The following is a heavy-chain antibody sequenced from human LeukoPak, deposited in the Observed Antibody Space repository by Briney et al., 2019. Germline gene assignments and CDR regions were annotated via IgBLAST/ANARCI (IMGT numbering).Heavy chain of an antibody. V-gene: IGHV4-30-4*01. D-gene: IGHD2-15*01. Sequence: PSETLSLTCTVSGGSISSPDYYWSWIRQPPGKGLEWIGYMYYSGSTYYNPSLKSRVTISIDTSKNQSSLKLSSVTAADTAVYFCARVGYCSGGSCRFSYFDYWGQGSLVTVSS. J-gene: IGHJ4*02. CDR2: MYYSGST. CDR3: ARVGYCSGGSCRFSYFDY. CDR1: GGSISSPDYY.